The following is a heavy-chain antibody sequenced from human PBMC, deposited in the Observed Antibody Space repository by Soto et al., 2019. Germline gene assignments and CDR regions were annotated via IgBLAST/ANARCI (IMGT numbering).Heavy chain of an antibody. Sequence: GGSLRLSCAASGLTFSNYAMSWVRQAPGKGLEWVSSISGSVGRTDHADSVKGRFSISRDNSKNTLYLQMNSLRVEDTAVYYCAKGVWDCSGGNCESGYYGMDVWGQGSRVTFSS. CDR3: AKGVWDCSGGNCESGYYGMDV. V-gene: IGHV3-23*01. J-gene: IGHJ6*02. CDR1: GLTFSNYA. CDR2: ISGSVGRT. D-gene: IGHD2-15*01.